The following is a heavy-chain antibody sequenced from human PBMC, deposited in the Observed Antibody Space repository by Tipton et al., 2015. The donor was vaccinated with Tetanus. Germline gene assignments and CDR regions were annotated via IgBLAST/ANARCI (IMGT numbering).Heavy chain of an antibody. V-gene: IGHV3-11*01. CDR1: GFTFSDYY. CDR2: ISSGGTTI. Sequence: SLRLSCADSGFTFSDYYMSRIRQAPGKGLEWLSYISSGGTTIHYADSVKGRFIISRENAKNSVFLQMDSLRVEDTAVYFFARDAGFNDRGGVFGVLAFDLGAQGTVVTASS. D-gene: IGHD2-8*02. CDR3: ARDAGFNDRGGVFGVLAFDL. J-gene: IGHJ3*01.